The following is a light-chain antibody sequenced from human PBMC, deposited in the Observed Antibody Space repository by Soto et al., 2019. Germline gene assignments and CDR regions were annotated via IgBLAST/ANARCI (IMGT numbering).Light chain of an antibody. CDR2: DVR. Sequence: QSALTQPASVSGSPGQSITISCTGTGSDVGGYKYVSWYQQLPGKAPKLMIYDVRYRPSGVSDRFSVSKSGNTASLIISGLQAEDAADYYCISYASSSPFVFGTGTKLTVL. J-gene: IGLJ1*01. V-gene: IGLV2-14*01. CDR1: GSDVGGYKY. CDR3: ISYASSSPFV.